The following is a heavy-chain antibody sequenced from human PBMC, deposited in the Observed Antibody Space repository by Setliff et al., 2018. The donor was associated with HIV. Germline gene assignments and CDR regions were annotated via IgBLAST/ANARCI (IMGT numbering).Heavy chain of an antibody. D-gene: IGHD6-13*01. CDR2: INTYSGNT. CDR1: GYTFTSYD. J-gene: IGHJ3*02. Sequence: GASVKVSCKASGYTFTSYDINWVRQANGNGLEGMGWINTYSGNTGYAQKFQGRVTMTRETSTRTAYLDLINPRAEDTAVYYFARDQTGVAAAAFGGGSAWSDEGFDIWGQGTMVTVSS. CDR3: ARDQTGVAAAAFGGGSAWSDEGFDI. V-gene: IGHV1-8*01.